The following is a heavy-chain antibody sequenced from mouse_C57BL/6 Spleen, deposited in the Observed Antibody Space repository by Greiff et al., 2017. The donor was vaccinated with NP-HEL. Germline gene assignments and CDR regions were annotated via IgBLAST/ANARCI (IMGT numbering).Heavy chain of an antibody. CDR3: ARASTITTVVADWYFDV. D-gene: IGHD1-1*01. CDR2: IDPSDSYT. Sequence: QVQLQQPGAELVMPGASVKLSCKASGYTFTSYWMHWVKQRPGQGLEWIGEIDPSDSYTNYNQKFKGKSTLTVDKSSSTAYMQLSSLTSEDSAVYYCARASTITTVVADWYFDVWGTGTTVTVSS. CDR1: GYTFTSYW. V-gene: IGHV1-69*01. J-gene: IGHJ1*03.